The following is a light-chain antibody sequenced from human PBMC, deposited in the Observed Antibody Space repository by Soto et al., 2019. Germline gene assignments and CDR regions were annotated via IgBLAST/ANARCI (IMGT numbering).Light chain of an antibody. CDR1: QSVSSSY. Sequence: EIVLTQSPGTLSLSPGERATLSCRASQSVSSSYLAWYQQKPGQAPRLIIYGASGRATCSPDRFSGSGSGTDFTLTISRLEPEDFAVYYFQQYGSSPGYTFGQGTKLEIK. J-gene: IGKJ2*01. V-gene: IGKV3-20*01. CDR2: GAS. CDR3: QQYGSSPGYT.